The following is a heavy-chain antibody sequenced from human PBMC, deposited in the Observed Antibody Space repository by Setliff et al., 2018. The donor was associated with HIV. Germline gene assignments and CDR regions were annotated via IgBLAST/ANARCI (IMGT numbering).Heavy chain of an antibody. V-gene: IGHV4-39*07. J-gene: IGHJ6*03. CDR1: GGSIRSNRDH. D-gene: IGHD2-8*01. Sequence: PSETLSLTCNVSGGSIRSNRDHWGWIRQTPGKGLEWIGSISYSGNTYYHPSLQSRVTISLDMSKDQFSLKVKSVTAADTAIYYCARDPHYCTTTKCPTFGAIFYNFYYMDVWGKGTTVTVSS. CDR3: ARDPHYCTTTKCPTFGAIFYNFYYMDV. CDR2: ISYSGNT.